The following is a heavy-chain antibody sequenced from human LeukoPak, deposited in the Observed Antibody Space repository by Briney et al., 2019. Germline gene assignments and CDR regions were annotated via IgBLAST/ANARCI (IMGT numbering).Heavy chain of an antibody. Sequence: KPSETLSLTCTVSGGSISCYYWSWLRQPPGKGLEWIGYIYYSGSTNYNPSLKSRVTISVDTSKNQFSLKLSSVTAADTAVYYCARDGLYYYGMDVWGKGTTVTVSS. CDR3: ARDGLYYYGMDV. J-gene: IGHJ6*04. CDR1: GGSISCYY. CDR2: IYYSGST. V-gene: IGHV4-59*01.